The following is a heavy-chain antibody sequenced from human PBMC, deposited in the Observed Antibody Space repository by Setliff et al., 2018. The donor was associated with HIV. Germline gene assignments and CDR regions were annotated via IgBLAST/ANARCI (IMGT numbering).Heavy chain of an antibody. CDR3: ARPQWELGVDYYGMDV. J-gene: IGHJ6*02. D-gene: IGHD1-26*01. CDR2: IIPIFGTA. Sequence: SVKVSCKASGGTFSSYAISWVRQAPGQGLEWMGGIIPIFGTANYAQKSQGRVTITTDESTSTAYMELSSLRSEDTAVYYCARPQWELGVDYYGMDVWGQGTTVTVSS. CDR1: GGTFSSYA. V-gene: IGHV1-69*05.